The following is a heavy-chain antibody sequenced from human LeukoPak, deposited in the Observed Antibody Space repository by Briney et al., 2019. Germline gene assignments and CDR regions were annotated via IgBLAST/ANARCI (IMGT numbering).Heavy chain of an antibody. V-gene: IGHV3-15*01. CDR1: GFTFSNAW. CDR3: TTLRGYYDFWSGSYFDY. D-gene: IGHD3-3*01. Sequence: GGSLRLSCAASGFTFSNAWMSWVRQAPGKGLEWVGRIKSKTDGGTTDYAAPVKGRFTISGDDSKNTLYLQMNSLKTEDTAVYYCTTLRGYYDFWSGSYFDYWGQGTLVTVSS. J-gene: IGHJ4*02. CDR2: IKSKTDGGTT.